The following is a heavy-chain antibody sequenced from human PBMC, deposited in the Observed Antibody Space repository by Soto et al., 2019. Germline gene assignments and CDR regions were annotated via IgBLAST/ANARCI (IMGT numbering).Heavy chain of an antibody. J-gene: IGHJ4*02. Sequence: SSETLSLTCTVSGGSISSYYWSWIRQPAGKGLEWIGRIYTSGSTNYNPSLKSRVTMSVDTSKNQFSLKLSSVTAADTAVYYCARQIYDSDTGPNFQYYFDSWGQGTPVTVSS. CDR1: GGSISSYY. V-gene: IGHV4-4*07. D-gene: IGHD3-22*01. CDR3: ARQIYDSDTGPNFQYYFDS. CDR2: IYTSGST.